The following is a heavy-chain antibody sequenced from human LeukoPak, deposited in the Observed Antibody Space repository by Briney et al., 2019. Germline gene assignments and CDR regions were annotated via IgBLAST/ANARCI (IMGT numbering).Heavy chain of an antibody. CDR2: ISWNSGSI. CDR1: GFTFDDYA. D-gene: IGHD1-26*01. V-gene: IGHV3-9*01. Sequence: SGGSLRLSCAASGFTFDDYAMHWVRQAPGKGLEWVSGISWNSGSIGYADSVKGRFTISRDNSKNTLYLQVNSLRAEDTAVYYCAKGGKWDVTPFDYWGQGTLVTVSS. CDR3: AKGGKWDVTPFDY. J-gene: IGHJ4*02.